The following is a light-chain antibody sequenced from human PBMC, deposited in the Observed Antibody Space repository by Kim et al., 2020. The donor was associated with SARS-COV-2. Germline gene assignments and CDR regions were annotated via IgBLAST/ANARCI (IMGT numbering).Light chain of an antibody. CDR1: QSVLYSSNNKNY. CDR2: WAS. J-gene: IGKJ2*01. V-gene: IGKV4-1*01. Sequence: DIVMTQSPDSLAVSLGERATINCKSSQSVLYSSNNKNYLAWYQQKPGQPPKLLIYWASTRESGVPDRFSGSGSGTDFTLTISSLQAADVAVYYCQQYYSTPRTFGQGTKLEI. CDR3: QQYYSTPRT.